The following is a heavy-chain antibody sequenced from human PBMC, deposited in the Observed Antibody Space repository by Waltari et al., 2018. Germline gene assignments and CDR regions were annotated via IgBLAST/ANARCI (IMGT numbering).Heavy chain of an antibody. CDR2: IYTSGST. CDR3: ARHQLGRGGLRAFDI. D-gene: IGHD4-17*01. CDR1: GGSRSSYY. V-gene: IGHV4-4*07. J-gene: IGHJ3*02. Sequence: QVQLQESGPGLVKPSATLSLTCTVSGGSRSSYYWSWIRPPAGKGLEWIGRIYTSGSTNYNPSLKSRVTMSVDTSKNQFSLKLSSVTAADTAVYYCARHQLGRGGLRAFDIWGQGTMVTVSS.